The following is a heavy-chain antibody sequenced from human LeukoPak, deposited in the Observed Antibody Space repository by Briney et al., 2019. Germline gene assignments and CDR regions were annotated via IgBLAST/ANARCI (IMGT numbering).Heavy chain of an antibody. CDR2: IYYSGST. Sequence: SETLSLTCTVSGGSISSYYWSWIRQPPGKGLKWIGYIYYSGSTNYNPSLKSRVTISVDTSKNQFSLKLSSVTAADTAVYYCARGLDYYDSSGYYDYWGQGTLVTVSS. V-gene: IGHV4-59*01. CDR1: GGSISSYY. D-gene: IGHD3-22*01. J-gene: IGHJ4*02. CDR3: ARGLDYYDSSGYYDY.